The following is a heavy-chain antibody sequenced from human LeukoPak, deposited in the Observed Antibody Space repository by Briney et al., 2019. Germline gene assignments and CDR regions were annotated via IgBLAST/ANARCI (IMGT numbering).Heavy chain of an antibody. D-gene: IGHD1-26*01. Sequence: SETLSLTCTVSGGSISSYYWSWIRQPPGKGLEWIGYIYYSGSTNYNPSLKSRVTISVDTSKNQFSLKLSSVTAADTAVYYCAGESIVGADDIDYWGQGTLVTVSS. CDR3: AGESIVGADDIDY. CDR1: GGSISSYY. CDR2: IYYSGST. J-gene: IGHJ4*02. V-gene: IGHV4-59*01.